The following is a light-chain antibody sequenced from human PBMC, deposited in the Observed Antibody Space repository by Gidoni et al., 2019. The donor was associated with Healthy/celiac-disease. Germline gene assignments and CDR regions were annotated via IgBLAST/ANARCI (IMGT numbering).Light chain of an antibody. V-gene: IGLV2-14*03. CDR1: SSDDGGYNY. Sequence: SALTQPASVSGSPGQSITISCTGTSSDDGGYNYVSWYQQHPGKAPKLMIYDVSNRPSGVSNRFSGSKSGNTASLTISGLQAEDEADYYCSSYTSSSTLNYVFGTGTKVTVL. CDR2: DVS. J-gene: IGLJ1*01. CDR3: SSYTSSSTLNYV.